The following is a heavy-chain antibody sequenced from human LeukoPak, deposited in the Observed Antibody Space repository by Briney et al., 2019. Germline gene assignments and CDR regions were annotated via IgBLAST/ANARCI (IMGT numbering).Heavy chain of an antibody. J-gene: IGHJ6*02. CDR3: ARSGELSLYYYYGMDV. D-gene: IGHD3-16*02. V-gene: IGHV3-11*01. CDR1: GFTFSDYY. CDR2: ISSSGSTI. Sequence: GGSLRLSCAASGFTFSDYYMSWIRQAPGKGLEWVSYISSSGSTIYYADSVKGRFTISRDNAKNSLYLQMNSLRAKDTAVYYCARSGELSLYYYYGMDVWGQGTTVTVSS.